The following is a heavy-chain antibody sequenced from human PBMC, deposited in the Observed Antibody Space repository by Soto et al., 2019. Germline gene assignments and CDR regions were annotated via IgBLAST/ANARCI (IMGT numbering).Heavy chain of an antibody. CDR1: GYTFTSYY. D-gene: IGHD3-22*01. V-gene: IGHV1-46*01. Sequence: ASVKXSCKASGYTFTSYYMHWVRQAPGQGLEWMGIINPSGGSTSYAQKFQGRVTMTRDTSTSTVYMELSSLRSEDTAVYYCAREGGSYYYDSEYFQHWGQGTQVTVSS. CDR2: INPSGGST. CDR3: AREGGSYYYDSEYFQH. J-gene: IGHJ1*01.